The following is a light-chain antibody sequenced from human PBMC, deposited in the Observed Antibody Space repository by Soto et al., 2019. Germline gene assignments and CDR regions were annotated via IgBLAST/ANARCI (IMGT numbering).Light chain of an antibody. CDR3: LSADSSGTYV. Sequence: SYELTQPPSVSVSLEQMARITCSGEALPKKEAYCYQQKPGQFPVLVINKDSARPSGIPERFSGSSSGTIVTLTISGVQAEDEADYYCLSADSSGTYVFGTGTKLTVL. CDR2: KDS. V-gene: IGLV3-16*01. J-gene: IGLJ1*01. CDR1: ALPKKE.